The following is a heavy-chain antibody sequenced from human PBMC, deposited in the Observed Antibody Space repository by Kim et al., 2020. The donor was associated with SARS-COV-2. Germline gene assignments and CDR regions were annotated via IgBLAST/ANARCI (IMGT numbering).Heavy chain of an antibody. CDR1: GFTFDDYA. CDR2: ISWNSGSI. Sequence: GGSLRLSCAASGFTFDDYAMHWVRQAPGKGLEWVSGISWNSGSIGYADSVKGRFTISRDNAKNSLYLQMNSLRAEDTALYYCAKTGSGSYPNYYYYYGMDVWGQGTTVTVSS. V-gene: IGHV3-9*01. D-gene: IGHD3-10*01. CDR3: AKTGSGSYPNYYYYYGMDV. J-gene: IGHJ6*02.